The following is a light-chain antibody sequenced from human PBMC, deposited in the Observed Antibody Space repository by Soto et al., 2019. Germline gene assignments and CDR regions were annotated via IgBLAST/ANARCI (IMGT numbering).Light chain of an antibody. V-gene: IGKV1-39*01. J-gene: IGKJ1*01. Sequence: DIQRTQSPSSLSASVGDRVTITCRASQSISSYLNWYQQKPGKVAKLLIYAASSLQGGVPSRFSGSGSGTDFTLTISSLQPDDFATDYCQQSFSAPWTFVQGTKVEIK. CDR1: QSISSY. CDR2: AAS. CDR3: QQSFSAPWT.